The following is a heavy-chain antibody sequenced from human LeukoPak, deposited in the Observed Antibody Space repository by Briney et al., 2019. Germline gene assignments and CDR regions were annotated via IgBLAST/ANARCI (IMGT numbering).Heavy chain of an antibody. D-gene: IGHD3-10*01. CDR1: GGSFSGYY. Sequence: SETLSLTCAVYGGSFSGYYWSWIRQPPGKGLEWIGEINHSGSTNYNPSLKSRVTISVDTSKNQFSLKLSSVTAADTAVYYCARSPPQRLLLWFGELFDYWGQGTLVTVSS. V-gene: IGHV4-34*01. CDR2: INHSGST. J-gene: IGHJ4*02. CDR3: ARSPPQRLLLWFGELFDY.